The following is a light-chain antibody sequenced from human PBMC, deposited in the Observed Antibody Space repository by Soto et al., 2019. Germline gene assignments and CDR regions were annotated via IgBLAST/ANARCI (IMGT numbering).Light chain of an antibody. Sequence: QSVLTQPASVSGSPGQSITISCTGTSSDVGSYNLVSWYQQHPGKAPKLMIYEVSKRPSGVSNRFSGSKSGNTASLTISGLQAEDEADYYCCSYAGSSTNYAFVNGTKVTVL. CDR2: EVS. CDR3: CSYAGSSTNYA. CDR1: SSDVGSYNL. J-gene: IGLJ1*01. V-gene: IGLV2-23*02.